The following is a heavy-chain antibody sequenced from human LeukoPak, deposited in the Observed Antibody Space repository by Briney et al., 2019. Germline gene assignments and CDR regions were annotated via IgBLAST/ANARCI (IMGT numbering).Heavy chain of an antibody. V-gene: IGHV1-2*06. CDR2: INPNSGGT. D-gene: IGHD3-22*01. Sequence: ASVKVSCKASGYTFTGYYMHWVRQAPGQGLEWMGRINPNSGGTNYAQKFQGRVTMARDTSISTAYMELSRLRSDDTAVYYCARDALYYYDSSGYDSDYGMDVWGQGTTVTVS. CDR3: ARDALYYYDSSGYDSDYGMDV. J-gene: IGHJ6*02. CDR1: GYTFTGYY.